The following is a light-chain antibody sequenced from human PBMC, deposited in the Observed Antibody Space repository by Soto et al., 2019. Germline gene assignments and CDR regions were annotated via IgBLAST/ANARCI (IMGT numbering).Light chain of an antibody. CDR2: AAS. Sequence: DIQMPHPPSSRSASVGDRVTITSRASQTISDSLNWYQHKPGTAPKLLIYAASSLQSGVPSRFSGGGSGTDFTLTISSLQPEDFVTYFCQQSFSFPATFGGGTKVEIK. V-gene: IGKV1-39*01. CDR3: QQSFSFPAT. CDR1: QTISDS. J-gene: IGKJ4*01.